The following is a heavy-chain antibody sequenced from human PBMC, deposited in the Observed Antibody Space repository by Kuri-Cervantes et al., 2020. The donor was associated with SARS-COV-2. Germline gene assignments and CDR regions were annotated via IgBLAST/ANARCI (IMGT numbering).Heavy chain of an antibody. CDR2: IYYSGST. CDR3: ARVSSGWYSRLFDY. V-gene: IGHV4-59*01. J-gene: IGHJ4*02. D-gene: IGHD6-19*01. Sequence: SETLSLTCTVSGGSISSYYWSCIRQPPGKGLEWIGYIYYSGSTNYNPSLKSRVTISVDTSKNQFSLKLSSVTAADTAVYYCARVSSGWYSRLFDYWGQGTLVTVSS. CDR1: GGSISSYY.